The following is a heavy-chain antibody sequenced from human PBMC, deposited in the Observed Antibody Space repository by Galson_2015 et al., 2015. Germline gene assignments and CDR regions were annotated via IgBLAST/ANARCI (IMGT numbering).Heavy chain of an antibody. J-gene: IGHJ2*01. V-gene: IGHV4-4*01. CDR1: GGSISSSYC. CDR2: IHHSGST. D-gene: IGHD4-17*01. Sequence: ETLSLTCAVSGGSISSSYCWNWVRQPPGRGLEWIGQIHHSGSTNYNPSLKGRVTISVDKSKNQFTLKLSSVTAADTALYFCARTADYGDPYWYFDLWGRGILITVSS. CDR3: ARTADYGDPYWYFDL.